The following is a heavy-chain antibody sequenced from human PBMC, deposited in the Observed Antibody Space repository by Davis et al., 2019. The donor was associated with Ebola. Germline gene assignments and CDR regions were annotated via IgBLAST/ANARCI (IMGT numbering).Heavy chain of an antibody. CDR1: RYTFTRYA. V-gene: IGHV1-3*01. CDR3: ARGSSKAYNYYGMDV. CDR2: INAGNGNT. Sequence: ASVKVSCKASRYTFTRYAMHWVRQAPGQRLEWMGWINAGNGNTKYSQKLQGRVTITRDTSASTAYMELSSLRSEDTAVYYCARGSSKAYNYYGMDVWGQGTTVTVSS. J-gene: IGHJ6*02. D-gene: IGHD6-6*01.